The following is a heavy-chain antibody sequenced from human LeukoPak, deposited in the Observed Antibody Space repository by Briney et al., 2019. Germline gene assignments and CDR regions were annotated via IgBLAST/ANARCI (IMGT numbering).Heavy chain of an antibody. Sequence: GGSLRLSCAASGFTFSTYELNWVRQAPGKGLEWVSYTSRTGSIIYYADSVKGRFTISRDNAKNSLYLQMNSLRAEDTAVYYCARDLIRDDYKDAFDIWGQGTMVTVSS. CDR2: TSRTGSII. CDR1: GFTFSTYE. J-gene: IGHJ3*02. CDR3: ARDLIRDDYKDAFDI. D-gene: IGHD5-24*01. V-gene: IGHV3-48*03.